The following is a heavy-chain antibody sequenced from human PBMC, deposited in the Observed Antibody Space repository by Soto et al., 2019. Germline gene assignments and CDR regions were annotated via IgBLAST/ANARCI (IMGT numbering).Heavy chain of an antibody. V-gene: IGHV1-2*02. D-gene: IGHD1-7*01. CDR1: GYTFTGYY. CDR3: AGSWNYGDEYGDY. CDR2: INPNSGGT. Sequence: QVQLVQSGAEVKKPGASVKVSCKASGYTFTGYYMHWVRQAPGQGFEWMGWINPNSGGTTYAQKCQGRVTRTRDTSISTVYMELSRLRSDDTAVYYCAGSWNYGDEYGDYWGQGSLVSVSS. J-gene: IGHJ4*02.